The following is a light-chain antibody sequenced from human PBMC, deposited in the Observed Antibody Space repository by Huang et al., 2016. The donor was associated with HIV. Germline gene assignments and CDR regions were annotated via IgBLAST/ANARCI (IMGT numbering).Light chain of an antibody. Sequence: DIQMTQSSSSLSASVGDRVTITCRASQSISSYLNWYQQKPGKAPKLLIYAASSLQSGVPSGFSGSGSGTDFTLTINSLQPEDFATYYCQQSYSTPWTFGQGTKVEIK. CDR3: QQSYSTPWT. CDR1: QSISSY. CDR2: AAS. J-gene: IGKJ1*01. V-gene: IGKV1-39*01.